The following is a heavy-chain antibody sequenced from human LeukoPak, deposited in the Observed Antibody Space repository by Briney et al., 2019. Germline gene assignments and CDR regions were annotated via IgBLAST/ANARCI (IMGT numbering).Heavy chain of an antibody. D-gene: IGHD3-16*02. V-gene: IGHV4-34*01. CDR3: ARGRDYVWGSYRPAYNWFDP. CDR1: GGSFSGYY. Sequence: PSETLSLTCAVYGGSFSGYYWSWIRQPPGKGLEGIGEINHSGSTNYNPPLKSRVTISVDTSKNQFSLKLSSVTAADTAVYYCARGRDYVWGSYRPAYNWFDPWGQGTLVTVSS. J-gene: IGHJ5*02. CDR2: INHSGST.